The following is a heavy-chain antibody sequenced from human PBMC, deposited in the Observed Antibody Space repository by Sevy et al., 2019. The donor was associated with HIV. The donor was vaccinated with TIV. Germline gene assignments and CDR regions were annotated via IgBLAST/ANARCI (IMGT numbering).Heavy chain of an antibody. Sequence: SETLSLTCTVSGGSINNYYWSWIRQPPGKGLEWIGYIYYSGNTNYNPSLKSRVTISVDTSKNQFSLKLSSVNAADTAVYYCARESIAAAGDFDYWGQGTLVTVSS. D-gene: IGHD6-13*01. J-gene: IGHJ4*02. V-gene: IGHV4-59*01. CDR2: IYYSGNT. CDR1: GGSINNYY. CDR3: ARESIAAAGDFDY.